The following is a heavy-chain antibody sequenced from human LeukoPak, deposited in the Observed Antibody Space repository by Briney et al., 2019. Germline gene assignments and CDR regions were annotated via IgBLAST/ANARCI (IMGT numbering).Heavy chain of an antibody. J-gene: IGHJ4*02. CDR3: ASSHDYHPPDSY. D-gene: IGHD5-12*01. V-gene: IGHV1-18*04. CDR1: GYTFTSYG. Sequence: ASVKVSCKASGYTFTSYGISWVRQAPGQGLEWMGWISAYNGNTNYAQKFQGRVTMTRDTSTSTVYMELSSLRSEDTAVYYCASSHDYHPPDSYWGQGTLVTVSS. CDR2: ISAYNGNT.